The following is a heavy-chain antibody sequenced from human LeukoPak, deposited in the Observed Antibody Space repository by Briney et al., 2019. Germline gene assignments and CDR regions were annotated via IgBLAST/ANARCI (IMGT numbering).Heavy chain of an antibody. D-gene: IGHD2-15*01. CDR2: IYYSGST. CDR3: ARLWSTYCNGGSCPHQPNY. Sequence: SETLSLTCTVSGGSISSSAYHWGWIRQPPGNGLEWIGTIYYSGSTYYNLSLKSRVTMSVDTSKNQFSLKLSSVTAADTAVYYCARLWSTYCNGGSCPHQPNYWGQGTLVTVPS. CDR1: GGSISSSAYH. V-gene: IGHV4-39*01. J-gene: IGHJ4*02.